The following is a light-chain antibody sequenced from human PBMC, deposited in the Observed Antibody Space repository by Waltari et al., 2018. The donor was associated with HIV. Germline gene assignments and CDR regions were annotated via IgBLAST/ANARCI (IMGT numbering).Light chain of an antibody. CDR2: STA. V-gene: IGLV7-43*01. CDR3: LLYYSVVVI. J-gene: IGLJ2*01. CDR1: PGTVTTANY. Sequence: QAVVTQEPSLTVSPGATVTLSCASSPGTVTTANYPGWFQQKPGQAPRSLIYSTANRRAWTPARFSEYLLAGGAARAVSGLQPEDGAEYYCLLYYSVVVIFGGGTKLTVL.